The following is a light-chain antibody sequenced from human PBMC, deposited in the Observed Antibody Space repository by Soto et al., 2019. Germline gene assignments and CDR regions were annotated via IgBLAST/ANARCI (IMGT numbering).Light chain of an antibody. J-gene: IGLJ2*01. CDR3: QSYDSTQSGSVV. Sequence: QSVLTQPPSVSGAPGQRVTISCTGNSSNIGLGYDVHWYHQFPGTAPKLLIYGNTKRPSGVPARFSVSKSGASASLAITGLQAEDEADYYCQSYDSTQSGSVVFGGGTKLTVL. CDR2: GNT. CDR1: SSNIGLGYD. V-gene: IGLV1-40*01.